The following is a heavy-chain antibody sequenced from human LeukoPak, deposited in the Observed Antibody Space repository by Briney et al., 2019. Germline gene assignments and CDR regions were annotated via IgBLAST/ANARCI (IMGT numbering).Heavy chain of an antibody. V-gene: IGHV1-18*04. J-gene: IGHJ4*02. CDR1: GYTFTGYY. D-gene: IGHD2-2*01. Sequence: ASVKVSCKASGYTFTGYYMHWVRQAPGQGLEWMGWINAYNGNTVYAQMFQGRVTLITDTSTSTAYMEVTNLRSDDTAMYYCARAGYCSGAACYAEGIDYWGQGTLVTVSS. CDR3: ARAGYCSGAACYAEGIDY. CDR2: INAYNGNT.